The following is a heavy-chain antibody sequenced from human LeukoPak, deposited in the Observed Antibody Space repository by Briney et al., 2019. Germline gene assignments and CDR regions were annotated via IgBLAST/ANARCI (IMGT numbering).Heavy chain of an antibody. CDR3: ARGFPYYDFWSGYRVSYFDY. J-gene: IGHJ4*02. V-gene: IGHV4-39*07. CDR1: GGSISSSSYY. Sequence: SETLSLTCTVSGGSISSSSYYWGWIRQPPGKGLEWIGEINHSGSTNYNPSLKSRVTISVDTSKNQFSLKLSSVTAADTAVYYCARGFPYYDFWSGYRVSYFDYWGQGTLVTVSS. CDR2: INHSGST. D-gene: IGHD3-3*01.